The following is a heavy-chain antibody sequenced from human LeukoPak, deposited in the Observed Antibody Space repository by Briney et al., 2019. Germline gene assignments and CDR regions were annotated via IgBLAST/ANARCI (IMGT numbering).Heavy chain of an antibody. V-gene: IGHV3-21*01. CDR1: AFTFSSYS. J-gene: IGHJ6*03. Sequence: PGGSLRLSCAASAFTFSSYSMNWVRQAPGKGLEWVSSISSSSSYIYYADSAKGRFTISRDNAKNSLYLQMNSLRAEDTAVYYCARVGPWVNPDYYYYYMDVWGKGTTVTVSS. CDR2: ISSSSSYI. CDR3: ARVGPWVNPDYYYYYMDV. D-gene: IGHD1-14*01.